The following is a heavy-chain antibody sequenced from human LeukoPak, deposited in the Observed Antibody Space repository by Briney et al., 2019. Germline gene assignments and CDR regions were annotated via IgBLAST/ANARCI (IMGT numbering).Heavy chain of an antibody. J-gene: IGHJ4*02. CDR2: INPSGGST. CDR1: GYTFTSYY. D-gene: IGHD6-19*01. V-gene: IGHV1-46*01. CDR3: AGGSVAGDY. Sequence: ASVKVSCKASGYTFTSYYMHWVRQAPGQGLEWMGIINPSGGSTSYAQKFQGRVTISRDNAKNTLYLQMNSLRAEDTAVYYCAGGSVAGDYWGQGTLVTVSS.